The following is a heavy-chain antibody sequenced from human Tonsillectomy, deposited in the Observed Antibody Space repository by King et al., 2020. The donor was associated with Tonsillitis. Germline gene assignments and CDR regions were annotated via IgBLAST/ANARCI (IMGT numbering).Heavy chain of an antibody. CDR2: IYYSGST. CDR3: ARTIIGYGYGNMVWYFDL. Sequence: QLQESGPGLVKPSETLSLTCTVSGGSISSSSYYWGWIRQPPGKGLEWIGAIYYSGSTYYNPSLKSRVTISVDKNQFSLKLTSVTAADTAVYYCARTIIGYGYGNMVWYFDLWGRGTLVTVSS. J-gene: IGHJ2*01. D-gene: IGHD5-18*01. CDR1: GGSISSSSYY. V-gene: IGHV4-39*07.